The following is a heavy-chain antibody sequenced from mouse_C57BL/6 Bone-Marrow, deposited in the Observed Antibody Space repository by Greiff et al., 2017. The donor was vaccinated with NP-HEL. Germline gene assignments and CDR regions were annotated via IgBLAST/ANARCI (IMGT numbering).Heavy chain of an antibody. Sequence: VQLKQSGPELVKPGASVKISCKASGYTFTDYYMNWVKQSHGKSLEWIGDINPNNGGTSYNQKFKGKATLTVDKSSSTAYMELRSLTSEDSAVYYCARGGTVFDYWGQGTTLTVSS. CDR1: GYTFTDYY. V-gene: IGHV1-26*01. CDR2: INPNNGGT. J-gene: IGHJ2*01. D-gene: IGHD4-1*01. CDR3: ARGGTVFDY.